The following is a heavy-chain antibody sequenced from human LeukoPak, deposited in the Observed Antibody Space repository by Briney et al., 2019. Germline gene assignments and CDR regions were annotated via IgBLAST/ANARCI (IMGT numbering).Heavy chain of an antibody. J-gene: IGHJ6*02. V-gene: IGHV1-69*13. D-gene: IGHD2-2*01. CDR3: ARDDCSSTSCYDYYYGMDV. CDR2: IIPIFGTA. Sequence: ASVKVSCKAPGGTFSSYAISWVRQAPGQGLEWMGGIIPIFGTANYAQKFQGRVTITADESTSTAYMELSSLRSEDTAVYYCARDDCSSTSCYDYYYGMDVWGQGTTVTVSS. CDR1: GGTFSSYA.